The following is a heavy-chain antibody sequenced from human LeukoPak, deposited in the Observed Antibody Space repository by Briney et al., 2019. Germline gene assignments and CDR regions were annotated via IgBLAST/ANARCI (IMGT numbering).Heavy chain of an antibody. D-gene: IGHD3-9*01. CDR3: AKGVDILTGYNSGMDV. V-gene: IGHV3-30*18. J-gene: IGHJ6*02. Sequence: PGGSLRLSCTASGFTFSSYSMNWVRQAPGKGLAWVAVISYDGSNKYYADSVKGRFTISRDNSKNTLYLQMNSLRAEDTAVYYCAKGVDILTGYNSGMDVWGQGTTVTVSS. CDR2: ISYDGSNK. CDR1: GFTFSSYS.